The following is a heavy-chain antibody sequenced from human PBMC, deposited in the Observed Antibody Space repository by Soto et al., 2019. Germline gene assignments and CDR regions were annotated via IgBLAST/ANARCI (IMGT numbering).Heavy chain of an antibody. V-gene: IGHV3-15*01. CDR2: IKSKTDGGTT. CDR1: GFTFSNAW. Sequence: PGGSLRLSCAASGFTFSNAWMSWVRQAPGKGLEWVGRIKSKTDGGTTDYAAPVKGRFTISRDDSKNTLYLQMNSLKTEDTAVYYCTTVSVRSIAARPYYYYYMDVWGKGTTVTVSS. D-gene: IGHD6-6*01. CDR3: TTVSVRSIAARPYYYYYMDV. J-gene: IGHJ6*03.